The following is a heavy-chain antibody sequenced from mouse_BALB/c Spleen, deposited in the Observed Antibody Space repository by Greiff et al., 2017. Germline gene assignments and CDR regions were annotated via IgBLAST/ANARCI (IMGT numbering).Heavy chain of an antibody. D-gene: IGHD4-1*01. J-gene: IGHJ4*01. CDR3: ARRGTGTAMDY. Sequence: VQLKQSGAELVKPGASVKLSCTASGFNIKDTYMHWVKQRPEQGLEWIGRIDPANGNTKYDPKFQGKATITADTSSNTAYLQLSSLTSEDTAVYYCARRGTGTAMDYWGQGTSVTVSS. CDR1: GFNIKDTY. CDR2: IDPANGNT. V-gene: IGHV14-3*02.